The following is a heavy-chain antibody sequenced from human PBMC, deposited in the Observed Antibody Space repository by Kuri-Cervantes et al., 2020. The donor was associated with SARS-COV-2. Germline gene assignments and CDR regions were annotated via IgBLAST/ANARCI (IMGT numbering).Heavy chain of an antibody. D-gene: IGHD4-17*01. CDR2: IYYSGST. V-gene: IGHV4-39*01. CDR3: ARHDLTTETTRERGLDY. J-gene: IGHJ4*02. CDR1: GATISSSSYY. Sequence: GSLRLSCTVSGATISSSSYYWGWIRQPPGRGLEWIGSIYYSGSTYYNPSLKSRVAISVDTSKNQFSVKLRSVTAADTAVYYCARHDLTTETTRERGLDYWGQGTLVTVSS.